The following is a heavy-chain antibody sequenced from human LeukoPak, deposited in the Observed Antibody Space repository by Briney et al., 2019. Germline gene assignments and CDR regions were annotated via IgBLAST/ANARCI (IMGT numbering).Heavy chain of an antibody. CDR3: ARDKLHGDYGWYFDL. J-gene: IGHJ2*01. CDR2: INPSGGST. D-gene: IGHD4-17*01. V-gene: IGHV1-46*01. CDR1: GYTFTSYY. Sequence: ASVKVSCKASGYTFTSYYMHWVRQAPGQGLEWMGIINPSGGSTSYAQKFQGRVTMTRDMSTSTVYTELSSLRSEDTAVYYCARDKLHGDYGWYFDLWGRGTLVTVSS.